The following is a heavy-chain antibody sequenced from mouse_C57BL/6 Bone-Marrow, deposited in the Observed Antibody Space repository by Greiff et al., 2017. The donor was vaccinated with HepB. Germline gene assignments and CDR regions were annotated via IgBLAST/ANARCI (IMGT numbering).Heavy chain of an antibody. CDR1: GYTFTSYW. V-gene: IGHV1-52*01. CDR3: ARDYCGSNYGGYDAMDY. CDR2: IDPSDSET. Sequence: QVQLQQPGAELVRPGSSVKLSCKASGYTFTSYWMHWVKQRPIQGLEWIGNIDPSDSETHYNQKFKDKATLTVDKSSSTAYMQLSSLTSEDSAVYYGARDYCGSNYGGYDAMDYWGQGTSVTVSS. D-gene: IGHD1-1*01. J-gene: IGHJ4*01.